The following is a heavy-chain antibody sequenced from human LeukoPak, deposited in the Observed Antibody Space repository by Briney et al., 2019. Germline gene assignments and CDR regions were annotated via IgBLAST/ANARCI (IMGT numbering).Heavy chain of an antibody. CDR3: VKGGASHFDP. D-gene: IGHD2/OR15-2a*01. J-gene: IGHJ5*02. V-gene: IGHV3-7*04. CDR1: GXPFNTYS. CDR2: MKEDGSAT. Sequence: GGSLRLSCAADSGXPFNTYSWVRQTPGKGLEWVAKMKEDGSATYYVDSVKGRFTISRDNAKRALYLQMSSLKVEDTALYYCVKGGASHFDPWGQGTLVTVSS.